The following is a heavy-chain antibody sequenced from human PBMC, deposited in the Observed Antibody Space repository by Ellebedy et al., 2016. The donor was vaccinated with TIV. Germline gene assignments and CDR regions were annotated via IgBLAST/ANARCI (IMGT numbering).Heavy chain of an antibody. Sequence: AASVKVSCKASGGTFSSYAISWVRQAPGQGLEWMGGIIPIFGTANYAQKFQGRVTITADKPTSTAYMELSSLRSEDTAVYYCARDDAGTASFDYWGQGTLVTVSS. V-gene: IGHV1-69*06. CDR3: ARDDAGTASFDY. D-gene: IGHD1-7*01. CDR1: GGTFSSYA. CDR2: IIPIFGTA. J-gene: IGHJ4*02.